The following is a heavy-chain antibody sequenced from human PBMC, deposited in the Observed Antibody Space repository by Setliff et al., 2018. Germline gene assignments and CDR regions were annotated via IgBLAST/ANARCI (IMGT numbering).Heavy chain of an antibody. V-gene: IGHV4-31*03. CDR1: GDSIRRGDY. CDR2: IHHSGET. D-gene: IGHD2-2*01. J-gene: IGHJ4*02. CDR3: ARVHDGPFSYELKWISFDH. Sequence: PSETLSLTCTVSGDSIRRGDYWSWIRQHPGKGLEWIGYIHHSGETFYNPSLRSRVIISVDTSRNQFSLNVTSLIAADTAVYFCARVHDGPFSYELKWISFDHWGQGNLVTVSS.